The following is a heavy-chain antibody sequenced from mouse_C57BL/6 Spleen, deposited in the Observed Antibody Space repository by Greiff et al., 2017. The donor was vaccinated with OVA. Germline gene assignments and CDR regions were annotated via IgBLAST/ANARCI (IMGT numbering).Heavy chain of an antibody. CDR2: IRLKSDNYAT. J-gene: IGHJ3*01. V-gene: IGHV6-3*01. Sequence: EVQGVESGGGLVQPGGSMKLSCVASGFTFSNYWMNWVRQSPEKGLEWVAQIRLKSDNYATHYAESVKGRFTISRDDSKSSVYLQMNNLRAEDTGIYYCTGRAGFAYWGQGTLVTVSA. CDR3: TGRAGFAY. CDR1: GFTFSNYW. D-gene: IGHD3-1*01.